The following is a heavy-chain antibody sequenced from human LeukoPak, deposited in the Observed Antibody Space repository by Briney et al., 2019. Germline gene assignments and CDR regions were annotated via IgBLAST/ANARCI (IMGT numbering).Heavy chain of an antibody. D-gene: IGHD6-19*01. CDR2: ISSSGSTI. CDR3: ARANSSGWYVESFDY. V-gene: IGHV3-48*03. Sequence: GGSLRLSCAASGFTFSSYEMNWVRQAPGKGLEWVSYISSSGSTIYYADSLKGRFTISRDSAKNSLYLQMNSLRAEDTAVYYCARANSSGWYVESFDYWGQGTLVTVSS. CDR1: GFTFSSYE. J-gene: IGHJ4*02.